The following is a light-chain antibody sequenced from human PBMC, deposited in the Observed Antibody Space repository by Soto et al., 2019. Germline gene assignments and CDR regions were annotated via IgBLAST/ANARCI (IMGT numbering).Light chain of an antibody. J-gene: IGKJ4*01. CDR2: GAS. V-gene: IGKV3-20*01. CDR1: QSVSSSY. CDR3: QQSYSTPLT. Sequence: IVLTKSPGTLSLSPGERATLSGRSSQSVSSSYLAWYQQKAGQAPSLLIYGASSRATGIPDRFSGSGSGTDFTLTISSLQPEDFATYYCQQSYSTPLTFGGGTKVDIK.